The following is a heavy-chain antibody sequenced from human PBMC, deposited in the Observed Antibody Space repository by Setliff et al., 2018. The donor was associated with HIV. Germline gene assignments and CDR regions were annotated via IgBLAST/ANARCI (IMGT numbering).Heavy chain of an antibody. J-gene: IGHJ4*02. Sequence: GASVKVSCKASGYTFTSYPLHWVRQAPGQRLEWMGWINAGNGHTKYSQKFQGRVTITRDTSASTAYMELSSLRSEDTAVYYCTRAPGGGSYSYYFDSWGQGTLVTVSS. CDR1: GYTFTSYP. D-gene: IGHD1-26*01. CDR3: TRAPGGGSYSYYFDS. V-gene: IGHV1-3*01. CDR2: INAGNGHT.